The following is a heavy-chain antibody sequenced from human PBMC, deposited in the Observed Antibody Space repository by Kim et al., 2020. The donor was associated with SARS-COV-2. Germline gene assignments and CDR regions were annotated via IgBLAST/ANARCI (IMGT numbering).Heavy chain of an antibody. D-gene: IGHD3-10*02. Sequence: GGSLRLSCAASGFTFSSFAMSWVRQAPGKGLEWVSSLTGSGGTTYYADSVKGRFTISRDNSKNTVYVQMNSLRVDDTAVYFCARGSGYIFGPPWKYFD. J-gene: IGHJ4*01. CDR3: ARGSGYIFGPPWKYFD. V-gene: IGHV3-23*01. CDR1: GFTFSSFA. CDR2: LTGSGGTT.